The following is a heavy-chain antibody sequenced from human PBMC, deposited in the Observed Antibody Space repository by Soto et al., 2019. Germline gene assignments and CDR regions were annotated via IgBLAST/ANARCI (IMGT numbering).Heavy chain of an antibody. D-gene: IGHD3-16*01. CDR2: LYPGDSET. CDR3: ASPTAYGWASDV. Sequence: RGESLKISCKGSEYSFTSYWIAWVRQMPGKGLEWMGVLYPGDSETRYNPSFQGQVTISADKSINTAYLHWSSLKASDTAMYFCASPTAYGWASDVWGQGTMVTVSS. V-gene: IGHV5-51*01. J-gene: IGHJ3*01. CDR1: EYSFTSYW.